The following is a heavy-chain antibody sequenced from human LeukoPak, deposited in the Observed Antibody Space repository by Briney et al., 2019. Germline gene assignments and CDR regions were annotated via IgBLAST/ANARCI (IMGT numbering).Heavy chain of an antibody. CDR2: IRGGGAVT. CDR3: ARDNQRLGYCSSTSCSPFDY. D-gene: IGHD2-2*01. V-gene: IGHV3-23*01. Sequence: GGSLRLSCAASGFTFGNFAMSWVRQAPGKGLELVSYIRGGGAVTHYADSVEGRFTISRDNSKNTLYLQMNSLRAEDTAVYYCARDNQRLGYCSSTSCSPFDYWGQGTLVTVSS. CDR1: GFTFGNFA. J-gene: IGHJ4*02.